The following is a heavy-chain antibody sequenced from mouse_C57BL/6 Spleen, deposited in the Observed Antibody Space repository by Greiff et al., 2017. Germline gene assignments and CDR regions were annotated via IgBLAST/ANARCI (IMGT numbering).Heavy chain of an antibody. V-gene: IGHV1-15*01. CDR1: GYTFTDYE. CDR2: IDPETGGT. Sequence: VQLQQSGAELVRPGASVTLSCKASGYTFTDYEMHWVKQTPVHGLEWIGAIDPETGGTAYNQKFKGKAILTADKSSSTAYMELRSLTSEDSAVYYCTRSRSNYDWYFDVWGTGTTVTVSS. J-gene: IGHJ1*03. D-gene: IGHD2-5*01. CDR3: TRSRSNYDWYFDV.